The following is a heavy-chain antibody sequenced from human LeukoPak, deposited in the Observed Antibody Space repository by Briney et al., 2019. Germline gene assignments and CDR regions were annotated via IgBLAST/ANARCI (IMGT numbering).Heavy chain of an antibody. CDR3: TTRYNWNNGVTFDY. V-gene: IGHV3-15*01. D-gene: IGHD1/OR15-1a*01. CDR1: GFTFSNAW. J-gene: IGHJ4*02. CDR2: IKSKTDGGTT. Sequence: GGSLRLSCAASGFTFSNAWMSWVRQAPGKGLEWVGRIKSKTDGGTTDYAAPVKGRFTISRDDSKNTLYLQMNSLKTEDTAVYYCTTRYNWNNGVTFDYWGQGTLVTVSS.